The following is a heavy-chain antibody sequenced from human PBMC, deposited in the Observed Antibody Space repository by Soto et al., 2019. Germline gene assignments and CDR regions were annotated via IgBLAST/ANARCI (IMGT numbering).Heavy chain of an antibody. CDR3: ATTASSSTSCYECYYYGMDV. CDR2: VSANNGHT. Sequence: DSVKGSCKASGFSFSNYGRNWVRQDPGQGLEWMGWVSANNGHTNYAQNLQGRVSMTTDTSTSTAYMELSRLRSDDTAVYYCATTASSSTSCYECYYYGMDVWGQGTPVTVSS. V-gene: IGHV1-18*01. D-gene: IGHD2-2*01. J-gene: IGHJ6*02. CDR1: GFSFSNYG.